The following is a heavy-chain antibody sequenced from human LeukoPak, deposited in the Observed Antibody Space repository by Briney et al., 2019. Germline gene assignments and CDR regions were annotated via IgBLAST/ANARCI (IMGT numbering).Heavy chain of an antibody. Sequence: GGSLRLSCAASGFTVSGNYMSWVRQAPGKGLEWLSVIHRGGKTYYADSVKGRFTISRDSSKNTVFLQMDSLRAEDTAVYYCARDPGYGLGVDYGDYWGQGTLVTVSS. CDR2: IHRGGKT. D-gene: IGHD3-10*01. CDR1: GFTVSGNY. J-gene: IGHJ4*02. CDR3: ARDPGYGLGVDYGDY. V-gene: IGHV3-66*01.